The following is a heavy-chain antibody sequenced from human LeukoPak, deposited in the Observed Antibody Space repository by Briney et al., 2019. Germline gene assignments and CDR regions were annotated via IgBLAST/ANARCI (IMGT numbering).Heavy chain of an antibody. CDR2: INHNGNT. Sequence: SETLSLTCGVSGGSFSGYYWSWVRQPPGKGLEWIGEINHNGNTNYNPSLKSRVTILVDTSKNQFSLKLNSVTAADTAVYYCARGPVVVAATPSYYYGMDVWGQGTTVTVSS. D-gene: IGHD2-15*01. CDR1: GGSFSGYY. CDR3: ARGPVVVAATPSYYYGMDV. V-gene: IGHV4-34*01. J-gene: IGHJ6*02.